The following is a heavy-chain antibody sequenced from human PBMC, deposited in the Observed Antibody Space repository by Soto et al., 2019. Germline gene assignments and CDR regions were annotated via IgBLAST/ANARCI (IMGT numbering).Heavy chain of an antibody. D-gene: IGHD6-6*01. V-gene: IGHV3-7*01. CDR1: GFDFNTYW. CDR2: TNQDDTDK. Sequence: GGSLRLSCAGSGFDFNTYWVNWVRQAPGRGLQWVASTNQDDTDKHYLNSVRGRFTISRDNDRNSLYLQTNSLRAEDTAVYYCARAEYSSSPVYYYYYGMDVWGPGTTVTLCS. CDR3: ARAEYSSSPVYYYYYGMDV. J-gene: IGHJ6*02.